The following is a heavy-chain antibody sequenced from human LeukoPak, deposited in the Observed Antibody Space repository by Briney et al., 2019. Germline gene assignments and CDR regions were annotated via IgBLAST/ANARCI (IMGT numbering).Heavy chain of an antibody. V-gene: IGHV3-53*01. CDR2: LYSGGTT. D-gene: IGHD3-22*01. Sequence: GGSLRLSCAASGFSVSNNYVSWVRQAPGKGLEWVSVLYSGGTTYYADSVKGRFTISRDNSKNTLYLQMNSLRAEDTAVYYCAGRYDSSGYPLHWGPGTLVTVSS. CDR1: GFSVSNNY. CDR3: AGRYDSSGYPLH. J-gene: IGHJ4*02.